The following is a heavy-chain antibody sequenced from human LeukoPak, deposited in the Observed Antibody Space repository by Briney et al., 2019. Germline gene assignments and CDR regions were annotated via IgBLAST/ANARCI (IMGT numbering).Heavy chain of an antibody. J-gene: IGHJ4*02. CDR3: ARDPFIVVVPAAIHGFDY. V-gene: IGHV1-46*01. Sequence: ASVKVSCKASGYTFTSYYMHWVRQAPGQGLEWMGIINPSGGSTSYAQKFQGRVTMTRDTSTSTVYMELSSLRSEDTAVYYCARDPFIVVVPAAIHGFDYWGQGTLVTVSS. CDR2: INPSGGST. D-gene: IGHD2-2*02. CDR1: GYTFTSYY.